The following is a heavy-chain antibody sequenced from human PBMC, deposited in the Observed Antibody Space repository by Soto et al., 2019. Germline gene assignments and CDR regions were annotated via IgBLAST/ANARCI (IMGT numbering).Heavy chain of an antibody. V-gene: IGHV3-30*18. J-gene: IGHJ4*02. CDR3: AKDPRKITVLGVGIIGDYYFDY. Sequence: QVQLVESGGGVVQPGRSLRLSCAASGFSFNSYAMHWVRQAPGKGLEWVALILYDGSENYYTDSVKGRFTISRDNSKNTLYLQMDSLRTEDTAMYYCAKDPRKITVLGVGIIGDYYFDYWGQGALVTVSS. CDR1: GFSFNSYA. D-gene: IGHD3-3*01. CDR2: ILYDGSEN.